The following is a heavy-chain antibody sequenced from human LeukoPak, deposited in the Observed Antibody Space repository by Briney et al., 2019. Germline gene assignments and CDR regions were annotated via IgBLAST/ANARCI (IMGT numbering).Heavy chain of an antibody. Sequence: SETLSLTCTVSGASISSSSYYWGWIRQPPGKGLEWIGSIYYSGSTYYNPSLKSRVTISVDTSKNQFSLKLSSVTAADTAVYYCARALQDIVVVPAAAFDYWGQGTLVTVSS. V-gene: IGHV4-39*01. CDR3: ARALQDIVVVPAAAFDY. D-gene: IGHD2-2*01. CDR2: IYYSGST. J-gene: IGHJ4*02. CDR1: GASISSSSYY.